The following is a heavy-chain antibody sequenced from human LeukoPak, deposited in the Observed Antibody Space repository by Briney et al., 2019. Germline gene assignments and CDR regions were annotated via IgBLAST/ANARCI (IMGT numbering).Heavy chain of an antibody. Sequence: GGSLRLSCAASGFTFSDYYMSWIRQAPGKGLEWVSSISSSSSYIFYADSVKGRFTISRDNAKNSLYLQMNSLRAEDTAVYYCARCSGGSYFHSDDFWGQGTLVTVSS. D-gene: IGHD2-15*01. CDR2: ISSSSSYI. CDR1: GFTFSDYY. V-gene: IGHV3-11*06. J-gene: IGHJ4*02. CDR3: ARCSGGSYFHSDDF.